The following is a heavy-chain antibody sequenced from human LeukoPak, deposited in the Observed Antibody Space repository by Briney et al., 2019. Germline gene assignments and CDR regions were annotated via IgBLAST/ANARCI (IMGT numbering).Heavy chain of an antibody. CDR3: AKRRGGYDSWSGYLGAFDY. CDR1: GFTFSSYV. CDR2: ISVSGGTT. D-gene: IGHD3-3*01. J-gene: IGHJ4*02. V-gene: IGHV3-23*01. Sequence: GGSLRLSCAASGFTFSSYVLTWVRQAPGKGLEWVSAISVSGGTTRYADSVKGRFTISRDNSKSTVYLQMNSLRAEDTAIYYCAKRRGGYDSWSGYLGAFDYWGQGTLVTVSS.